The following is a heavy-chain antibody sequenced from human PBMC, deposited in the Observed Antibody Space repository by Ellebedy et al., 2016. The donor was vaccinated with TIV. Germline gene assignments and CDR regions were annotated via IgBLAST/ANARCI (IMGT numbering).Heavy chain of an antibody. D-gene: IGHD4-23*01. CDR1: GGSISSSSYY. V-gene: IGHV4-61*01. J-gene: IGHJ4*02. CDR2: IYYSGST. Sequence: SETLSLTCTVSGGSISSSSYYWGWIRQPPGKGLEWIGYIYYSGSTNYNPSLKSRVTISVDTSKNQFSLKLSSMTAADTAVYYCARDLGTTVAYFDYWGQGTLVTVSS. CDR3: ARDLGTTVAYFDY.